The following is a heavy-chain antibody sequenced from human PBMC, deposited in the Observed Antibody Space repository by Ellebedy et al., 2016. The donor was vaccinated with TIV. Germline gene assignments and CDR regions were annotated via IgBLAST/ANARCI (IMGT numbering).Heavy chain of an antibody. Sequence: GESLKISCATSGFSFSDYGMHLVRQAPGKGLEWVAFMRYDGSNKYYADSVKGRFTISRDNSKNTLYLRMNSLRAEDTAVYYCAKFPYYYDSSGYSFWGQGTLVTVSS. CDR3: AKFPYYYDSSGYSF. D-gene: IGHD3-22*01. CDR2: MRYDGSNK. V-gene: IGHV3-30*02. CDR1: GFSFSDYG. J-gene: IGHJ4*02.